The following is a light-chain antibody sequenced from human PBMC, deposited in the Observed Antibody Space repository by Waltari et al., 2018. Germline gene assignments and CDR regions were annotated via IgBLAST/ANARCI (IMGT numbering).Light chain of an antibody. Sequence: DIVMTQSPDSLAVSLGERATINCKSSQSVLYSYNNRYYLAWYQQKPGQPPKLLIYGASTRESGVPDRFSGSGSGTDFTLTISSLQAEDVAVYYCQQYYTSPQTFGQGTKLEIK. CDR3: QQYYTSPQT. J-gene: IGKJ2*01. CDR2: GAS. V-gene: IGKV4-1*01. CDR1: QSVLYSYNNRYY.